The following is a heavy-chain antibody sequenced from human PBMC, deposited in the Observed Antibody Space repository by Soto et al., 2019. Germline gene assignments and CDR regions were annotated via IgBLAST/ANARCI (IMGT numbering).Heavy chain of an antibody. D-gene: IGHD2-15*01. CDR2: ISSSGSTI. Sequence: PGRSLRLSCAASGFTFSSYAMSWFRQPPGKGLERVSYISSSGSTIYYADSVKGRFTISWDNAKNSLYLQMNSLRAEDTAVYYYARALQTVQDMRDYYYMDVWGKGTTVTVSS. CDR3: ARALQTVQDMRDYYYMDV. CDR1: GFTFSSYA. J-gene: IGHJ6*03. V-gene: IGHV3-48*04.